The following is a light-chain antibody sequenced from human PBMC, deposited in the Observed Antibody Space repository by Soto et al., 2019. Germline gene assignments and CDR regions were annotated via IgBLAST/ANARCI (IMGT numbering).Light chain of an antibody. CDR2: KAS. Sequence: DIQMTQSPSTLSASVGDRVTITSRASQSISTWLAWYQQKPGKAPKLLIYKASNLEDGVPSRFSGSGSGTEFTITISSLQPDDFATYYCQQYNTYPLTFGGGTTVEIK. J-gene: IGKJ4*01. V-gene: IGKV1-5*03. CDR3: QQYNTYPLT. CDR1: QSISTW.